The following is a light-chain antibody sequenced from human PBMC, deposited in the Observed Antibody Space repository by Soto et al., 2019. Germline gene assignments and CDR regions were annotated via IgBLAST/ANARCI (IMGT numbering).Light chain of an antibody. CDR2: AAS. V-gene: IGKV1-39*01. Sequence: DIQMTQSPSSLSASVGDRVTITCRASQSISSYLNWYQQKPGKAPKLLIYAASSLQSGVPSRFSGSGSGTDFTLTISSLQPEDFATYYCQQSYSKAATFGQGTKVEIK. CDR1: QSISSY. J-gene: IGKJ1*01. CDR3: QQSYSKAAT.